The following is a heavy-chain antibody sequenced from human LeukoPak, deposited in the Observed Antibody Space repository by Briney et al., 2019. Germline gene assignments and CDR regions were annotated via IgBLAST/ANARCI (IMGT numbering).Heavy chain of an antibody. CDR2: MNLDGSEK. CDR3: ARDATYCTNGVCYTRFDY. J-gene: IGHJ4*02. Sequence: GGSLRLSCAASGFTFTSHWMSWVRQAPGKGLEWVARMNLDGSEKYYVDSVKGRFTISRDNAKTSLYLEMNSLRAEDTAVYYRARDATYCTNGVCYTRFDYWGQGTLVTVSS. D-gene: IGHD2-8*01. CDR1: GFTFTSHW. V-gene: IGHV3-7*01.